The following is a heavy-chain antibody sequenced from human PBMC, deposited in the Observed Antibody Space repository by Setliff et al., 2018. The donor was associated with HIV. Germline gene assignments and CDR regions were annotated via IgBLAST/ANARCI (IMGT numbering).Heavy chain of an antibody. CDR1: AGSISSDNW. CDR2: IYHSGST. J-gene: IGHJ6*03. D-gene: IGHD5-18*01. V-gene: IGHV4-4*02. Sequence: PSETLSLTCAVSAGSISSDNWWTWVRQSPGKGLEWVGEIYHSGSTNYNTSLKGRVAMSVDKSKNQFSLQLNSVTAADTAVYYCARSRGRFSSGLTIYYYYYYMDVWGKGTTVTVSS. CDR3: ARSRGRFSSGLTIYYYYYYMDV.